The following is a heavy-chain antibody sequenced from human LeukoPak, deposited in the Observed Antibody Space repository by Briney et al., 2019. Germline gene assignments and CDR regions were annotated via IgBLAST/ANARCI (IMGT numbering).Heavy chain of an antibody. Sequence: KPSETLSLTCTVSGGSISSSSYYWGWIRQPPGKGLEWIGSIYYSGSTYYNPSLKSRVTISVDTSKNQFSLKLSSVTAADTAVYYCARDYSNDYFDYWGQGTLVTVSS. CDR2: IYYSGST. CDR1: GGSISSSSYY. V-gene: IGHV4-39*07. J-gene: IGHJ4*02. CDR3: ARDYSNDYFDY. D-gene: IGHD4-11*01.